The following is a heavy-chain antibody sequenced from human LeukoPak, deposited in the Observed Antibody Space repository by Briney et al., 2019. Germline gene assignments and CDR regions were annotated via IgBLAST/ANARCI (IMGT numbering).Heavy chain of an antibody. V-gene: IGHV1-18*01. J-gene: IGHJ5*02. CDR1: GYTFTNYG. D-gene: IGHD6-6*01. CDR3: ARALYSSSSSGFDP. Sequence: ASVKVSCKASGYTFTNYGISGVRQAPGQGLEWMGWISAYNGNTNYAQKVQGRVTMTTDTSTSTAYMELRSLRSDDTAVYYCARALYSSSSSGFDPWGQGTLVTVSS. CDR2: ISAYNGNT.